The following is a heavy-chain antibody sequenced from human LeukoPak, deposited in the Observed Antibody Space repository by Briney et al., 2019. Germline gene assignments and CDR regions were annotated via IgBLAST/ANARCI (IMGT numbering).Heavy chain of an antibody. J-gene: IGHJ3*02. Sequence: SETLSLTCTVSGYSISSGYYWGWIRPPPGKGLEWIGSIYHSGSTYYNPSLKSRVTISVDTSKNQFSLKLSSVTAADTAVYYCARATPGYSIGWYEGPEAFDIWGQGTMVTVSS. CDR3: ARATPGYSIGWYEGPEAFDI. V-gene: IGHV4-38-2*02. CDR2: IYHSGST. CDR1: GYSISSGYY. D-gene: IGHD6-19*01.